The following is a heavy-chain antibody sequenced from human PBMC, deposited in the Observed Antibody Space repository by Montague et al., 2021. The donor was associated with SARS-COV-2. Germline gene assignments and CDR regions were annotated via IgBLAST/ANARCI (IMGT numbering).Heavy chain of an antibody. D-gene: IGHD4-11*01. J-gene: IGHJ4*02. V-gene: IGHV4-39*01. CDR3: VRGGDYTDYGRVDY. Sequence: SETLSLTCSFSGGSISTGSYYWGWIRQPPRKGLEWIGSIYYSGDTYYNPSLKSRVTISVDTSKNQFSLRLSSVTAADTAVYYCVRGGDYTDYGRVDYWGQGTLVFVSS. CDR2: IYYSGDT. CDR1: GGSISTGSYY.